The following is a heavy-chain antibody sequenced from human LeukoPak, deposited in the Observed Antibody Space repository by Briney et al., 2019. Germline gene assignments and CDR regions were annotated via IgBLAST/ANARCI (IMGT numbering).Heavy chain of an antibody. D-gene: IGHD5-18*01. V-gene: IGHV3-21*01. Sequence: GGSLRLSCAASGFTFSSYSMNWVRQAPGKGLEWVSSISSSSSYIYYADSVKGRFTISRDNAKNSLYLQMNSLRAEDTAVYYCARDLGYSYGPGAFDIWGQGTMVTVSS. CDR3: ARDLGYSYGPGAFDI. CDR2: ISSSSSYI. CDR1: GFTFSSYS. J-gene: IGHJ3*02.